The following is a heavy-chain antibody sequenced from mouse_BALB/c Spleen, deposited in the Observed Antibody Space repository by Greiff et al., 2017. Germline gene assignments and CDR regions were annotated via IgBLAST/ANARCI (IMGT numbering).Heavy chain of an antibody. Sequence: EVQLQQSGAELVKPGASVKLSCTASGFNIKDTYMHWVKQRPEQGLEWIGRIDPANGNTKYDPKFQGKATITADTSSNTAYLQLSSLTSGDTAVYYCAKRYFDVWGAGTTVTVSS. CDR2: IDPANGNT. CDR3: AKRYFDV. J-gene: IGHJ1*01. CDR1: GFNIKDTY. V-gene: IGHV14-3*02.